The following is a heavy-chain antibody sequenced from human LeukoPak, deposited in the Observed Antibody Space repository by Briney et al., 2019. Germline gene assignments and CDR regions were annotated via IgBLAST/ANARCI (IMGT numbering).Heavy chain of an antibody. CDR1: GFTFSDYY. CDR3: ARAVGDDYYYYMDV. Sequence: GGSLRLSCAASGFTFSDYYMSWIRQAPGKGLEWVSYISSSGSTIYYADSVKGRFTISRDNAKNSLYLQMNSLRAEDTAVYYCARAVGDDYYYYMDVWGKGTTVTVSS. CDR2: ISSSGSTI. V-gene: IGHV3-11*04. D-gene: IGHD3-16*01. J-gene: IGHJ6*03.